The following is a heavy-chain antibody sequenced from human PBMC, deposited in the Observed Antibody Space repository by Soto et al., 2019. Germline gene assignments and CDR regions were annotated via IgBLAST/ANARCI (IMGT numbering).Heavy chain of an antibody. CDR2: ISGSGHAT. Sequence: EVRLLESGGGSVPPGASARLSCLTSGFMFDNYAMSWVRQSPARGLEWVAAISGSGHATYYTQSVRGRFNISRDKSKKTVFLQMNNLRTEDTAIYYCAKGRYFDSSGGCANYWGLGTLVTVSS. J-gene: IGHJ4*02. CDR1: GFMFDNYA. V-gene: IGHV3-23*01. D-gene: IGHD3-22*01. CDR3: AKGRYFDSSGGCANY.